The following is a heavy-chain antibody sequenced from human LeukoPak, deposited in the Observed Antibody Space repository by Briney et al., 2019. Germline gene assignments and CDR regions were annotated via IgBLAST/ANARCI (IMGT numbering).Heavy chain of an antibody. CDR3: ARSSAGYCSSTSCPYYYYYGMDV. V-gene: IGHV4-59*01. D-gene: IGHD2-2*01. Sequence: SETLSLTCTVSGGSLSNYYWNWIRQPPGKGLEYIGCVYYSGSTNHNPSLESRVTISVDTSKNRFSLKLTSVTAADTAVYYCARSSAGYCSSTSCPYYYYYGMDVWGQGTTVTVSS. J-gene: IGHJ6*02. CDR1: GGSLSNYY. CDR2: VYYSGST.